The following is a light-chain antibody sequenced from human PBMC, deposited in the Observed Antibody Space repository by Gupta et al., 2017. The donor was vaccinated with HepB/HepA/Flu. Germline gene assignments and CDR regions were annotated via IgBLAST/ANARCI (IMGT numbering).Light chain of an antibody. CDR3: ALYIASGDVL. CDR2: NAN. J-gene: IGLJ3*02. Sequence: TVVTQEPSFSVSPGGTVTRTCSLTTGSVSNNNYPYWYQQTPGQAPRTLIYNANTRSSGVSDRFSGSILGNKAALTISGAQADDESDYFCALYIASGDVLFGGGTKLTVL. CDR1: TGSVSNNNY. V-gene: IGLV8-61*01.